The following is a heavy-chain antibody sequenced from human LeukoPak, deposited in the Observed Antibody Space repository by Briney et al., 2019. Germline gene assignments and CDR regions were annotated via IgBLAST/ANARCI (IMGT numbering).Heavy chain of an antibody. J-gene: IGHJ4*02. CDR1: GGSFSGYF. CDR2: INHSGST. CDR3: ARNADVTVASVTFDY. V-gene: IGHV4-34*01. Sequence: SETLSLTCAVYGGSFSGYFWSWIRQPLGKGLEWIGEINHSGSTNYNPSLKSRVTISVATSKNQFSLKLSSVTAADTAVYFCARNADVTVASVTFDYWGQGTLVTVSS. D-gene: IGHD6-19*01.